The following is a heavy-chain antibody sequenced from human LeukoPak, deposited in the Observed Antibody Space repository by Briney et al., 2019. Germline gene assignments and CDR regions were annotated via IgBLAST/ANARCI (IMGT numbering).Heavy chain of an antibody. CDR2: INTNTGNP. J-gene: IGHJ5*02. CDR3: ARGGIVVVPAVINWFDP. Sequence: ASVKVSCKASGYTFSSYGISWVRQAPGQGLEWMGWINTNTGNPTYAQGFTGRFVFSLDTSVSTAYLQISSLKAEDTAVYYCARGGIVVVPAVINWFDPWGQGTLVTVSS. V-gene: IGHV7-4-1*02. D-gene: IGHD2-2*01. CDR1: GYTFSSYG.